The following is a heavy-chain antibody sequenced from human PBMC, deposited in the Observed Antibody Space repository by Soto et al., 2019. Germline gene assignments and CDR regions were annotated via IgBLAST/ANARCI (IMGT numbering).Heavy chain of an antibody. CDR1: GHTFINYG. Sequence: QVQLVQSGAEVKKPGASVRVSCKTSGHTFINYGITWVRQAPGQGLEWMGWLSAYNGDTSSSEKLQDRFTMTTDTSTNTVYMVLRSLTSDDTAVYYCARWSAIVGGAEALDVWGQGTMVIVSS. J-gene: IGHJ3*01. CDR3: ARWSAIVGGAEALDV. D-gene: IGHD1-26*01. CDR2: LSAYNGDT. V-gene: IGHV1-18*01.